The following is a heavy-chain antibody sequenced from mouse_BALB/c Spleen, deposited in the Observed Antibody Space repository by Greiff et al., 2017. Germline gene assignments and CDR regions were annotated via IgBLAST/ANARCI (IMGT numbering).Heavy chain of an antibody. CDR3: ARHYYGSSPDY. CDR2: IDPANGNT. CDR1: GFNIKDTY. D-gene: IGHD1-1*01. J-gene: IGHJ2*01. V-gene: IGHV14-3*02. Sequence: GHVKQSGAELVKPGASVKLSCTASGFNIKDTYMHWVKQRPEQGLEWIGRIDPANGNTKYDPKFQGKATITADTSSNTAYLQLSSLTSEDTAVYYCARHYYGSSPDYWGQGTTLTVSS.